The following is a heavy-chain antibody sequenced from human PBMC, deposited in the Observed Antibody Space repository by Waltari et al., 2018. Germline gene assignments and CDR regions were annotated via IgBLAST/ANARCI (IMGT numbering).Heavy chain of an antibody. J-gene: IGHJ2*01. CDR3: AREAGSGWYRYFDL. D-gene: IGHD6-19*01. CDR2: IYYSGST. Sequence: QVQLQESGPGLVKPSETLSLTCTVSGGSISSYYWSWIRQPPGKGLGWIGYIYYSGSTNYNPSLKSRVTISVDTSKNQFSLKLSSVTAADTAVYYCAREAGSGWYRYFDLWGRGTLVTVSS. CDR1: GGSISSYY. V-gene: IGHV4-59*01.